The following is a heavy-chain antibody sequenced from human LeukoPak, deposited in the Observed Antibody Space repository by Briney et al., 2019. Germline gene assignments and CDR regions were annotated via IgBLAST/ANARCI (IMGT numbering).Heavy chain of an antibody. J-gene: IGHJ4*02. CDR2: INSDGSST. CDR1: GFTFSSYW. D-gene: IGHD5-12*01. V-gene: IGHV3-74*01. Sequence: PGGSLRPSCAASGFTFSSYWMHWVRQAPGKGLVWVSRINSDGSSTSYADSVKGRLTISRDNAKNTLYLQMNSLRVEDTAVYYCARGDGYAQRDWGQGTLVTVPS. CDR3: ARGDGYAQRD.